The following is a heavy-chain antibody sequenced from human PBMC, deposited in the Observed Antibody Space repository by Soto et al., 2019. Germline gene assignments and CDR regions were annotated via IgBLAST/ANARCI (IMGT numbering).Heavy chain of an antibody. J-gene: IGHJ6*02. CDR2: INAGNGNT. V-gene: IGHV1-3*01. Sequence: GASVKVSCKASGYTFTSYAMHWVRQAPGQRLEWMGWINAGNGNTKYSQKFQGRVTITRDTSASTAYMELSSLRSEDTAVYYCARATHEDYDFWSGPSYGMDVWGQGTTVTVSS. CDR1: GYTFTSYA. D-gene: IGHD3-3*01. CDR3: ARATHEDYDFWSGPSYGMDV.